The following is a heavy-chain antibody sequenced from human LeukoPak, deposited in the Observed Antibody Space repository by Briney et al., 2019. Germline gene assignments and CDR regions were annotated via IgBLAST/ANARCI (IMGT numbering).Heavy chain of an antibody. CDR2: ISYDGSNK. J-gene: IGHJ6*02. CDR3: ARDPPPDTAMVMGDYYYYYGMDV. CDR1: GFTFSSYA. D-gene: IGHD5-18*01. V-gene: IGHV3-30*04. Sequence: GGSLRLSCAASGFTFSSYAMHWVRQAPGKGLEWVAVISYDGSNKYYADSVKGRFTISRDNSENTLYLQMNSLRAEDTDVYYCARDPPPDTAMVMGDYYYYYGMDVWGQGTTATVSS.